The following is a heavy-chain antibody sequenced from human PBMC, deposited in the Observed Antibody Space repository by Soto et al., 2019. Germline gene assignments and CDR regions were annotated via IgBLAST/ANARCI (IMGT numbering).Heavy chain of an antibody. J-gene: IGHJ6*02. D-gene: IGHD3-22*01. Sequence: ASVKVSCKASGYTFTSYAMHWVRQAPGQGLEWLGWISAYDDNTKYAQTLQGRVSMSTDTSTNTAYMELRSLRSDDTAMYYCARGGYYDSSGSRNYHYYGMNVWGQGTTVTVSS. CDR1: GYTFTSYA. CDR2: ISAYDDNT. CDR3: ARGGYYDSSGSRNYHYYGMNV. V-gene: IGHV1-18*01.